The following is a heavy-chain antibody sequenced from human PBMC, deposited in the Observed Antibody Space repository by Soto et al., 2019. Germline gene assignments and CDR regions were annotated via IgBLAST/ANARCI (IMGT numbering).Heavy chain of an antibody. Sequence: DVQLVESGGGLIQPGESLRLSCAAFGFTISGKKYVAWVRQAPGKGLEWVSALYDLDGSFYAASVKGRFTTSSDSSKTIVYLQMNDLRPDHTAVYYCATWHEREHAYDVWGQGTTVTVSS. CDR2: LYDLDGS. CDR1: GFTISGKKY. D-gene: IGHD1-1*01. V-gene: IGHV3-53*01. J-gene: IGHJ3*01. CDR3: ATWHEREHAYDV.